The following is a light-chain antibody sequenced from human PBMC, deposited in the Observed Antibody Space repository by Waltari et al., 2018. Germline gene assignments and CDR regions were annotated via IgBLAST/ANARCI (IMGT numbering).Light chain of an antibody. CDR2: DAS. CDR1: RDINNF. V-gene: IGKV1-33*01. Sequence: QMTQSPSSLPASVGDRATISCQASRDINNFLNWYQQKPGKAPTLLIYDASNLEIGVPSRFSGRGSGTHFTLTITNVQPEDVATYYCQLYDDFPPYTFGQGTKLDIK. CDR3: QLYDDFPPYT. J-gene: IGKJ2*01.